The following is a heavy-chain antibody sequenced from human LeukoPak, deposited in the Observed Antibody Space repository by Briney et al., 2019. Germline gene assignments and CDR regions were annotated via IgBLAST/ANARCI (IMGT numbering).Heavy chain of an antibody. CDR2: IYTSGST. J-gene: IGHJ6*02. D-gene: IGHD1/OR15-1a*01. V-gene: IGHV4-4*07. CDR3: ARQNKPARYYYYGMDV. CDR1: GGSISSYY. Sequence: SETLSLTCTVSGGSISSYYWSWIRQPAGKGLEWIGRIYTSGSTNYNPSLKSRVTMSVDTSKNQFSLKLSSATAADTAVYYCARQNKPARYYYYGMDVWGQGTTVTVSS.